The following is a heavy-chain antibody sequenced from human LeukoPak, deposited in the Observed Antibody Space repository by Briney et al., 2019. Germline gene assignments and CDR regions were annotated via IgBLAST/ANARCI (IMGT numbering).Heavy chain of an antibody. D-gene: IGHD3-22*01. Sequence: SETLSLTCTVSGGSIRNYYWNWIRQSAGKGLELIGRIHISGSTNSSPSLKSRVTMSVDTSKNQFSLRLSSVTAADTAVYYCARDQYHFDRDYFNYYMDVWGKGTTVTVSS. J-gene: IGHJ6*03. CDR3: ARDQYHFDRDYFNYYMDV. CDR1: GGSIRNYY. CDR2: IHISGST. V-gene: IGHV4-4*07.